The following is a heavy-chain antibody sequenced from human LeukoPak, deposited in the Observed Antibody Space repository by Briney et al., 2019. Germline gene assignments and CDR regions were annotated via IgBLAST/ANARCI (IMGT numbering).Heavy chain of an antibody. CDR1: GFTFSSYG. CDR2: ISYDGSNK. J-gene: IGHJ4*02. CDR3: ARHLYNSGWYYYFDY. V-gene: IGHV3-30*03. D-gene: IGHD6-19*01. Sequence: GRSLRLSCAASGFTFSSYGMHWVRQAPGKGLEWVAVISYDGSNKYYADSVKGRFTISRDNSKNTLYLQMNSLRADDTAVYYCARHLYNSGWYYYFDYWGQGTLVTVSS.